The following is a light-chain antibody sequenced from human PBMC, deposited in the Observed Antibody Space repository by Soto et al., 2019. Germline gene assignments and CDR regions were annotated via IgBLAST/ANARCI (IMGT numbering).Light chain of an antibody. J-gene: IGKJ4*01. V-gene: IGKV3-11*01. Sequence: EIVLTQSPATLSLSPGERATLSCRASQSVSSYLAWYQQKPGQAPRLLIYDASNRATGIPARFSGSGSGPDFTRTISSLEPEDFAVYYCQHRGTFGGGTKVEIK. CDR2: DAS. CDR1: QSVSSY. CDR3: QHRGT.